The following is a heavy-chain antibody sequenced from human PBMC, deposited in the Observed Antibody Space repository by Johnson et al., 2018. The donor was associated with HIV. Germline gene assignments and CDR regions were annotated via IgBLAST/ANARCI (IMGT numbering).Heavy chain of an antibody. CDR3: ARASLARGGKIRAFDI. Sequence: VQLVESGGGFVQPGGSLRLSCAASQFMFSRYWMTWVRQAPGKGLEWVANINQDGSEKHDVDAVKGRFTISRDNSKNTLYLQMNSLRAEDTAVFYCARASLARGGKIRAFDIWGQGTMVIVSS. J-gene: IGHJ3*02. V-gene: IGHV3-7*01. CDR1: QFMFSRYW. D-gene: IGHD4-23*01. CDR2: INQDGSEK.